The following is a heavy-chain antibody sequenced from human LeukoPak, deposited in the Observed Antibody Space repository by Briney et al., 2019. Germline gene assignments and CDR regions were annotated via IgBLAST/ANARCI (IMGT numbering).Heavy chain of an antibody. J-gene: IGHJ4*02. V-gene: IGHV3-73*01. CDR1: GFTFSGSA. D-gene: IGHD3-10*01. CDR2: IRSAANGYAT. CDR3: TGSYYGSGSYADFDY. Sequence: GGSLRLSCAASGFTFSGSALHWVRQASGKGLEWVGRIRSAANGYATAYAASVKGRFTISRDDTKNTAYLQMDSLKTEDTAVYYCTGSYYGSGSYADFDYWGEGTLVSVSS.